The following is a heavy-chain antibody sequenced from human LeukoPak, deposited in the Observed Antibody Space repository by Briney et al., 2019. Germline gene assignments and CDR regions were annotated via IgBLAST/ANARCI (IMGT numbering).Heavy chain of an antibody. D-gene: IGHD4-23*01. CDR1: GGSISSGSYY. V-gene: IGHV4-61*02. J-gene: IGHJ3*02. Sequence: SETLSLTCTVSGGSISSGSYYWSWIRQPAGKGLEWIGRIYTSGSTNYNPSLKSRVTISVDTSKNQFSLKLSSVTAADTALYYCAGRGSNSGTFDIWGPGTFVTVSS. CDR3: AGRGSNSGTFDI. CDR2: IYTSGST.